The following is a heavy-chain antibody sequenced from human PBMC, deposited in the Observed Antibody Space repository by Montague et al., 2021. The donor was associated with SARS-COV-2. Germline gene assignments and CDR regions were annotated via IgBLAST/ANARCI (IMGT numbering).Heavy chain of an antibody. D-gene: IGHD1-7*01. J-gene: IGHJ3*01. CDR1: GGSISNRNYY. CDR2: MYYVGXP. V-gene: IGHV4-39*01. CDR3: VRGRRGTVFPFSPGAFDF. Sequence: SETLSLTCTVSGGSISNRNYYWGWVRQPAGKGLEWIGSMYYVGXPXYXXXXRXRVAISLDTSKSQLSLRLRSVTATDTAVFYCVRGRRGTVFPFSPGAFDFWGQGTTVTVSS.